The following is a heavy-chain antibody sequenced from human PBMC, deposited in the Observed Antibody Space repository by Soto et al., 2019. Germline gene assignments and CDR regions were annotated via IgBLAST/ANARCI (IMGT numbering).Heavy chain of an antibody. CDR1: GGSISSSSYY. CDR3: ARLATDVGYYSYDGMDV. V-gene: IGHV4-39*01. D-gene: IGHD4-4*01. Sequence: SETLSLTCTVSGGSISSSSYYWGWIRQPPGKGLEWIGSIYYSGSTYYNPSLKSRVTISVDTSKNQFSLKLSSVTAADTAVYYWARLATDVGYYSYDGMDVWVKGTTVT. J-gene: IGHJ6*04. CDR2: IYYSGST.